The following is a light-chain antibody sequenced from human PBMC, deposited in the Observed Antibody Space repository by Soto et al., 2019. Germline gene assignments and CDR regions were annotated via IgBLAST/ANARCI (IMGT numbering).Light chain of an antibody. Sequence: QSVLTQPPSASGSPGQSVTISCTGTSSDVGGYNYVSWYQQHPGKAPKLMIYEVSKRPSGVPDRFSGSKSGNTASLTVSGLQAEDEADYYRSSYAGSNKNVFGTGTKVTVL. V-gene: IGLV2-8*01. J-gene: IGLJ1*01. CDR1: SSDVGGYNY. CDR3: SSYAGSNKNV. CDR2: EVS.